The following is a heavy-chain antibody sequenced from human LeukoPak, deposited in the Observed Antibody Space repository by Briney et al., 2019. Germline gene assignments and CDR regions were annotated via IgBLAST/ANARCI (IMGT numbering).Heavy chain of an antibody. CDR2: ISYDGSNK. Sequence: PGGSLRLSCAASGFTFSNYGMHWVRQAPGKGLEWVAVISYDGSNKYYADSVKGRFTISRDNAKNTLYLQMNSLRAEDTAVYYCAGDLYQYGGYEWGQGTLVTVSS. V-gene: IGHV3-30*03. CDR1: GFTFSNYG. CDR3: AGDLYQYGGYE. J-gene: IGHJ4*02. D-gene: IGHD5-12*01.